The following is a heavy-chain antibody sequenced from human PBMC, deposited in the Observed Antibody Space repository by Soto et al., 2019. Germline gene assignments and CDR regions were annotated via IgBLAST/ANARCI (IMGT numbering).Heavy chain of an antibody. CDR3: AKWRSSWTNYYYYYGMDV. Sequence: GGSLRLSCSASGFTFSSYGMSWVRQAPGKGLEWVSGISGSGGSTQYADSVKGRFTISRDNSKKTLYLEMNSLRAEDTAVYYCAKWRSSWTNYYYYYGMDVWGQGTTVTVSS. CDR2: ISGSGGST. V-gene: IGHV3-23*01. J-gene: IGHJ6*02. D-gene: IGHD6-13*01. CDR1: GFTFSSYG.